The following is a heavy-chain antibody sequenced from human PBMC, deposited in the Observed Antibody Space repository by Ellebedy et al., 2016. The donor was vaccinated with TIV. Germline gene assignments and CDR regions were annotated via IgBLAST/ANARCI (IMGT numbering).Heavy chain of an antibody. CDR3: ARGAVTGMTTAQFDP. D-gene: IGHD4-11*01. J-gene: IGHJ5*02. CDR1: GFTFSSYW. CDR2: INNGGSST. Sequence: GESLKISCAASGFTFSSYWMHWVRQAPGKGPVWVSRINNGGSSTSYADSVKGRFTISRDNAKNTLYLHMNSLRAEDTAVYYCARGAVTGMTTAQFDPWGQGTLVTVSS. V-gene: IGHV3-74*01.